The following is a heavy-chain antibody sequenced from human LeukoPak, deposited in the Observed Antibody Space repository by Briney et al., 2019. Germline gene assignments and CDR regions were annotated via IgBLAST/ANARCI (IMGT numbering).Heavy chain of an antibody. Sequence: GGSLRLSCAASGFTFSAYDMHWVRQAPGKGLEWVAVIWRDGSNENYPDSVKGRFTISRDNSKNTPFLQMNSLRTEDTAVYYCARDFGARPFDIWGQGTMVTVSS. V-gene: IGHV3-33*01. CDR1: GFTFSAYD. CDR3: ARDFGARPFDI. D-gene: IGHD3-10*01. CDR2: IWRDGSNE. J-gene: IGHJ3*02.